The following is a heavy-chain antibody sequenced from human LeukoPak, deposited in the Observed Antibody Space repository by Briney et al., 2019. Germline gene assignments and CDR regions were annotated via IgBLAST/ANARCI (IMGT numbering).Heavy chain of an antibody. V-gene: IGHV1-8*01. CDR2: MNPNSGDT. Sequence: ASVTVSCKASGYTFTSYDISWVRQSPRHGLEWMGWMNPNSGDTGYAQNFQGRVTMTRNTSISTAYMELSSLRSDDTAVYYCARPAGIAAHDWFDPWGQGTLVTVSS. CDR1: GYTFTSYD. J-gene: IGHJ5*02. CDR3: ARPAGIAAHDWFDP. D-gene: IGHD6-6*01.